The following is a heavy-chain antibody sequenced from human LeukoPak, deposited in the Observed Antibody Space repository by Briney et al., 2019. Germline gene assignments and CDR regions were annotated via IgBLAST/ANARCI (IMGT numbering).Heavy chain of an antibody. V-gene: IGHV3-21*01. Sequence: GGSLRLSCAASGFTFSSYSMNWVRQAPGKGLEWVSSISSSSSYIYYADSVKGRFTISRDNAKNSLYLQMNSLRAEDTAVYYCARDVLLWFGELSGAFGIWGQGTMVTVSS. CDR3: ARDVLLWFGELSGAFGI. J-gene: IGHJ3*02. CDR1: GFTFSSYS. CDR2: ISSSSSYI. D-gene: IGHD3-10*01.